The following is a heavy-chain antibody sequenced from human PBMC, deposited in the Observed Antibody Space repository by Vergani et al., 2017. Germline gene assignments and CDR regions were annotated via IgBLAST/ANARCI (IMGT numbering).Heavy chain of an antibody. D-gene: IGHD6-13*01. Sequence: QVQLVESGGGVVQPGRSLRLSCAASGFTFSSYGMHWVRQASGKGLEWVAVIWYDGSNKYYADSVKGRFTISRDNSKNTLYLQMNRLRAEDTAVYYCARDLGIAAALGYWGQGTLVTVSS. J-gene: IGHJ4*02. V-gene: IGHV3-33*01. CDR2: IWYDGSNK. CDR1: GFTFSSYG. CDR3: ARDLGIAAALGY.